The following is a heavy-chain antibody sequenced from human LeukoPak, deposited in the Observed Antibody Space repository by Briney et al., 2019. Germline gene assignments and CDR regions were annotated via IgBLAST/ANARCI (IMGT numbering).Heavy chain of an antibody. Sequence: GGSLRLSCAASGFTFSRNYMSWVRQAPGKGLEWVSVIYTDGSTYYADSVKGRFTISRDNSKNTLYLQMNSLRAEDTAVYYCARDYGDYWGQGTLVTVSS. J-gene: IGHJ4*02. CDR2: IYTDGST. V-gene: IGHV3-53*03. CDR1: GFTFSRNY. D-gene: IGHD3-10*01. CDR3: ARDYGDY.